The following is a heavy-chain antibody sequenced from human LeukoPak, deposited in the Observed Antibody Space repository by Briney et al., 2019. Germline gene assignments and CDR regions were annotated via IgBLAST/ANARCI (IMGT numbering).Heavy chain of an antibody. CDR3: ARSNTPGATDFDY. V-gene: IGHV4-38-2*01. CDR1: GYSISSGYY. CDR2: IYHSGST. Sequence: PSETLSLTCAVSGYSISSGYYWGWIRQPPGKGLEWTGSIYHSGSTYYNPSLKSRVTISVDTSKNQFSLKLSSVTAADTAVYYCARSNTPGATDFDYWGQGTLVTVSS. J-gene: IGHJ4*02. D-gene: IGHD1-26*01.